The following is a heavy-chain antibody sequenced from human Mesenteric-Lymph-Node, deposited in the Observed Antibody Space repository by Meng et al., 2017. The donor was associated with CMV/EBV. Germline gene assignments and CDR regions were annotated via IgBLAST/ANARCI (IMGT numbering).Heavy chain of an antibody. Sequence: GGSLRLSCAGSGFAFGSYSMNWVRQAPGKGLEWVSYISSSAGTTYYADSVKGRFTISSDNAKNALYLQMNSLRAEDTALYYCATTLSGSGSYTNYDNWGQGTLVTVSS. J-gene: IGHJ4*02. D-gene: IGHD3-10*01. CDR1: GFAFGSYS. CDR3: ATTLSGSGSYTNYDN. V-gene: IGHV3-48*04. CDR2: ISSSAGTT.